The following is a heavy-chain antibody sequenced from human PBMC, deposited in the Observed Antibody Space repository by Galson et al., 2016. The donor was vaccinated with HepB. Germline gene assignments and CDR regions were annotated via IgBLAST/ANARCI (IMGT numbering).Heavy chain of an antibody. Sequence: SLRLSCAASGFTFSSYSMNWVRQAPGTGLEWVSSISSSSSYIYYADSVKGRFTIFRDNAKNSLYLQMNSLRAEDTAVYYCARTYYDYVWGSYRQVFDAFDIWGQGTMVTVSS. V-gene: IGHV3-21*01. D-gene: IGHD3-16*02. J-gene: IGHJ3*02. CDR3: ARTYYDYVWGSYRQVFDAFDI. CDR1: GFTFSSYS. CDR2: ISSSSSYI.